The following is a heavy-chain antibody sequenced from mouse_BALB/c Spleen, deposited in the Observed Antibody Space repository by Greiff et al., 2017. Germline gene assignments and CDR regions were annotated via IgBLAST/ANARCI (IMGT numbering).Heavy chain of an antibody. Sequence: QVQLQQSGAELAKPGASVKMSCKASGYTFTSYWMHWVKQRPGQGLEWIGYINPSTGYTEYNQKFKDKATLTADKSSSTAYMQLSSLTSEDTAVYYCARGYDYPYYAMDYWGQGTSVTVSS. CDR1: GYTFTSYW. CDR2: INPSTGYT. CDR3: ARGYDYPYYAMDY. J-gene: IGHJ4*01. D-gene: IGHD2-4*01. V-gene: IGHV1-7*01.